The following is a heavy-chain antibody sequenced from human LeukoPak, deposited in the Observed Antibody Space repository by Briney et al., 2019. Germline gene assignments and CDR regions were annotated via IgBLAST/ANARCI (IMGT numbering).Heavy chain of an antibody. D-gene: IGHD2-15*01. Sequence: ASVKVSCKPSGGTFSTFSFSWVRQAPGQGLEWMGGIIPIFGTANYAQKFQGRVTITTDESTSTAYMELSSLRSEDTAVYYCARDPDPYCSGGSCYAGEDAFDIWGQGTMVTVSS. CDR2: IIPIFGTA. V-gene: IGHV1-69*05. J-gene: IGHJ3*02. CDR3: ARDPDPYCSGGSCYAGEDAFDI. CDR1: GGTFSTFS.